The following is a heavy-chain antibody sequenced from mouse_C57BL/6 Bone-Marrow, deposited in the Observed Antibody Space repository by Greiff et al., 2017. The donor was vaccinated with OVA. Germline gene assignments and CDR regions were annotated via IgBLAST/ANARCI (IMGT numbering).Heavy chain of an antibody. D-gene: IGHD2-3*01. Sequence: QVQLQQSGAELARPGASVKLSCKASGYTFTSSGISWVKQRTGQGLEWIGEIYPRSGNTYYNEKFKGKATLTADKSSSTAYMELRSLTSEDSAVYFCARCGWPRCYFDYWGQGTTLTVSS. J-gene: IGHJ2*01. V-gene: IGHV1-81*01. CDR2: IYPRSGNT. CDR1: GYTFTSSG. CDR3: ARCGWPRCYFDY.